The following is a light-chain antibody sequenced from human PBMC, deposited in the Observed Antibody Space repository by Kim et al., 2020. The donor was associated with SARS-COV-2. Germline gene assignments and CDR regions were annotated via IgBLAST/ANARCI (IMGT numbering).Light chain of an antibody. V-gene: IGLV3-21*04. CDR1: NIGSKS. J-gene: IGLJ3*02. CDR2: YDS. CDR3: QVWDSSSDHWV. Sequence: PGKPARITCGGNNIGSKSVHWYQQKPGQAPVLVIYYDSDRPSGIPERFSGSNSGNTATLTISRVEAGDEADYYCQVWDSSSDHWVFGGGTQLTVL.